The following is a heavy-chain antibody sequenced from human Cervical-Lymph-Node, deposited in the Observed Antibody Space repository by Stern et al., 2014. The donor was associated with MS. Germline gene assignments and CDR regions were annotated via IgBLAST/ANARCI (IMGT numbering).Heavy chain of an antibody. CDR3: ATPGYSYGGPFDY. CDR2: IWYDGSNK. D-gene: IGHD5-18*01. J-gene: IGHJ4*02. CDR1: GFTFSSYG. Sequence: VHLVESGGGVVQPGRSLRLSCAASGFTFSSYGMHWVRQAPGKGLEWVAVIWYDGSNKYYADSVKGRFTISRDNSKNTLYLQMNSLRAEDTAVYYCATPGYSYGGPFDYWGQGTLVTVSS. V-gene: IGHV3-33*01.